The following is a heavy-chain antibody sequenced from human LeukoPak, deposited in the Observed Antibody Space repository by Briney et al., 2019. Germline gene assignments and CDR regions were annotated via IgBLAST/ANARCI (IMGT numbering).Heavy chain of an antibody. J-gene: IGHJ4*02. D-gene: IGHD6-13*01. CDR1: GGSLSSYY. CDR3: ASDSSSWYVY. CDR2: IYTSGST. Sequence: PSETLSLTCAVSGGSLSSYYWSWLRQPPGKGLEWIWRIYTSGSTIYNPYPTSRVTMSVDTYKNQFSLKLSSVTAADTAVYYCASDSSSWYVYWGQGARVTVSP. V-gene: IGHV4-4*07.